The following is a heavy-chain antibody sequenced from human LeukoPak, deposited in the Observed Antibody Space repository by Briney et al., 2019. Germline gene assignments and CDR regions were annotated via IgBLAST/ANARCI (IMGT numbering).Heavy chain of an antibody. J-gene: IGHJ5*02. CDR1: GYTFTSYG. V-gene: IGHV1-18*01. D-gene: IGHD2-2*01. CDR2: ISAYNGNT. CDR3: ARTYIVVVPAAPPANWFDP. Sequence: ASVKVSCKASGYTFTSYGISWVRQAPGQGLEWMGWISAYNGNTNYAQKLQGRITMTTDTSTSTAYMELRSLRSDDTAVYYCARTYIVVVPAAPPANWFDPWGQGTLVTVSS.